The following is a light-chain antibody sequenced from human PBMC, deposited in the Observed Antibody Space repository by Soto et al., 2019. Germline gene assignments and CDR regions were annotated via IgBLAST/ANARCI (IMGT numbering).Light chain of an antibody. Sequence: EILMTQSPATLSVSPGERATLSCKASQSVSSNLAWYQQTPGQAPRLLIYGASTRATGIPARFSGSGSGTEFTLTISSLQSEDFAVYYCQQYNNWPPLYTFGQGTKVDIK. CDR3: QQYNNWPPLYT. V-gene: IGKV3-15*01. J-gene: IGKJ2*01. CDR2: GAS. CDR1: QSVSSN.